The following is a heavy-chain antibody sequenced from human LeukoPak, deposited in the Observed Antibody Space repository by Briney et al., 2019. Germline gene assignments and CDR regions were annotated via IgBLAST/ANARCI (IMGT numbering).Heavy chain of an antibody. Sequence: ASVKVSCKASGYTFTSYGISWVRPAPGQGLEWMGWSSAYNGNTNYAQKLQGRVTMTTDTSTSTAYMELRSLRSDDTAVYYCARDQIREGPCVSGSYSPFDYWGQGTLVTVSS. CDR3: ARDQIREGPCVSGSYSPFDY. CDR2: SSAYNGNT. D-gene: IGHD1-26*01. V-gene: IGHV1-18*01. J-gene: IGHJ4*02. CDR1: GYTFTSYG.